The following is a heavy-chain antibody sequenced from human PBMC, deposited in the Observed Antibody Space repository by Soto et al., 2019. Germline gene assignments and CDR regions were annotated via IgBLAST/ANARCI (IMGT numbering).Heavy chain of an antibody. Sequence: EVQLLESGGHFVHPGGSLRLSCAASGFTFSDYAMIWIRQVPGKGLQWVSGLYGSGRGIHYAESVKGRFTISRDNSAYAVYMQMTNLRVEDSAIYSCAKDAVSRDGVWLAHVWGQGTVVTVSS. J-gene: IGHJ4*02. CDR3: AKDAVSRDGVWLAHV. V-gene: IGHV3-23*01. CDR1: GFTFSDYA. CDR2: LYGSGRGI. D-gene: IGHD3-16*01.